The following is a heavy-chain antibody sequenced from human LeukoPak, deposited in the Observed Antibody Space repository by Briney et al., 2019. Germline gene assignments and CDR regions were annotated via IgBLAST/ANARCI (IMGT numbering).Heavy chain of an antibody. CDR2: IYTSGST. Sequence: SETLSLTCTVSGGSISSYYWSWIRQPAGKGLEWIGRIYTSGSTNYNPSLKSRVTMSVDTSKNQFSLKLSSVTAADTAVYYCARAGHRLRFYYFDYWGQGTLVTVSS. CDR3: ARAGHRLRFYYFDY. J-gene: IGHJ4*02. D-gene: IGHD5-12*01. V-gene: IGHV4-4*07. CDR1: GGSISSYY.